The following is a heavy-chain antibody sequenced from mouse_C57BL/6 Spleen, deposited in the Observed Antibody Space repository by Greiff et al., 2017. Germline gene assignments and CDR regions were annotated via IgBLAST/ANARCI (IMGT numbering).Heavy chain of an antibody. J-gene: IGHJ4*01. D-gene: IGHD1-1*01. CDR1: GYTFTDYA. CDR3: ARWGYGSSYAMDY. CDR2: ISTYYGDA. V-gene: IGHV1-67*01. Sequence: QVKLQQSGPELVRPGVSVKISCKGSGYTFTDYAMHWVKQSHAKSLEWIGVISTYYGDASYNQKFKDKATITVDKSSSTAYMELARLTSEDSAVYYCARWGYGSSYAMDYWGQGTSVTVSS.